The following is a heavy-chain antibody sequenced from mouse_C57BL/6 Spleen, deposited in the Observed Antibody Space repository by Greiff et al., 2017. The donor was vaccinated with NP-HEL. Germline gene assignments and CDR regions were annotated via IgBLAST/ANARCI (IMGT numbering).Heavy chain of an antibody. J-gene: IGHJ1*03. CDR1: GYTFTSYT. CDR2: INPSSGYT. V-gene: IGHV1-4*01. CDR3: ARAPYDYDWYFDV. Sequence: VQLVESGAELARPGASVKMSCKASGYTFTSYTMHWVKQRPGQGLEWIGYINPSSGYTKYNQKFKDKATLTADKSSSTAYMQLSSLTSEDSAVYYCARAPYDYDWYFDVWGTGTTVTVSS. D-gene: IGHD2-4*01.